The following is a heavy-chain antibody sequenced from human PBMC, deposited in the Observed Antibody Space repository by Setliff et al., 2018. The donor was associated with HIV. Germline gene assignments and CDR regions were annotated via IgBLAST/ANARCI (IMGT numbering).Heavy chain of an antibody. V-gene: IGHV1-3*04. J-gene: IGHJ4*02. Sequence: ASVKVSCKTTGYTFSTYPMHWVRQAPGQRLEWMGWINTGNDNTRYSQKFQGRVTITRDTSESTAYMELSSLTSEDTAVYYCAKGGDRAMINFDHWGQGTLVTVSS. D-gene: IGHD5-18*01. CDR2: INTGNDNT. CDR3: AKGGDRAMINFDH. CDR1: GYTFSTYP.